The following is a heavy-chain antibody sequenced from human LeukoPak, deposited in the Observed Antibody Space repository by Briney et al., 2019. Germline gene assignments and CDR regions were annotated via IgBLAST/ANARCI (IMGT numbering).Heavy chain of an antibody. CDR1: GYTFTSYG. J-gene: IGHJ5*02. CDR3: ARDDSVRYEAWWFNP. Sequence: ASVKVSCKASGYTFTSYGISWVRQAPGQGLEWMGWINAYNGNTNYAQKLQGRVTMTTDTSTSTDYMELSSLRSEDTAVYYCARDDSVRYEAWWFNPWGQGTLVTVSS. V-gene: IGHV1-18*01. D-gene: IGHD3-9*01. CDR2: INAYNGNT.